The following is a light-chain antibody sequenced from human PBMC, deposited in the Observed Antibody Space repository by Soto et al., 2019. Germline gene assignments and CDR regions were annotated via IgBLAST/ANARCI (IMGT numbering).Light chain of an antibody. V-gene: IGKV3-20*01. J-gene: IGKJ3*01. Sequence: EIVLTQSPGTLSLSPGERATLSCRARQSVSSSYLAWYQQKPGQAPRLLIYGASSRATGIPDRFSGSGSGTDFTLTISRLEPEDFAVYYCQQYGSPGAFGPGTKVDIK. CDR2: GAS. CDR3: QQYGSPGA. CDR1: QSVSSSY.